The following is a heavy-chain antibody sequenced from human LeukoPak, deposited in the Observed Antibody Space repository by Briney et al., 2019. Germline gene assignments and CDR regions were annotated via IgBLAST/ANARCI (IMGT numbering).Heavy chain of an antibody. CDR2: VYSSGST. J-gene: IGHJ4*02. Sequence: SETLSLTCTVSGGSISSYYWSWIRQPAGKGLEWIGRVYSSGSTNYNPSLKSRVTISIDTSKNEFSLRLASVTAEDTAIYYCAREGYDFMTGTFDHWGQGTLVTVSS. D-gene: IGHD3-9*01. CDR1: GGSISSYY. V-gene: IGHV4-4*07. CDR3: AREGYDFMTGTFDH.